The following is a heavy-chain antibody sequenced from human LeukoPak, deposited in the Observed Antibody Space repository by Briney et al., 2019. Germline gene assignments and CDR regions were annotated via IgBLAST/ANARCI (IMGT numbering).Heavy chain of an antibody. D-gene: IGHD4-11*01. J-gene: IGHJ5*02. V-gene: IGHV4-39*07. CDR3: ARSYYSHNWFDP. CDR2: INHSGST. CDR1: GGSISSSSYY. Sequence: SETLSLTCTVSGGSISSSSYYWGWIRQPPGKGLEWIGEINHSGSTNYNPSLKSRVTISVDTSKNQFSLKLSSMTAADTAVYYCARSYYSHNWFDPWGQGALVTVSS.